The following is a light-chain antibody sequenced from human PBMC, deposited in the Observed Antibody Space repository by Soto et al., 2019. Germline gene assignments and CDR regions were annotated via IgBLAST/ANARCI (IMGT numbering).Light chain of an antibody. J-gene: IGKJ1*01. CDR3: QQDGSSPWT. CDR2: GAS. CDR1: QSVSSSY. V-gene: IGKV3-20*01. Sequence: EIVLTQSPGTLSLSPGERATLSCRASQSVSSSYLAWYQQKPGQAPRLLIYGASSRATGSPDRFSGSGSGTDFTLTISRLEPEDFAVYYCQQDGSSPWTFGQGTKVEIK.